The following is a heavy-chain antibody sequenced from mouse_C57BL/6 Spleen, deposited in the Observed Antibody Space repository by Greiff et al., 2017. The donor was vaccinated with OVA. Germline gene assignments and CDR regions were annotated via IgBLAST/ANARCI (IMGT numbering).Heavy chain of an antibody. CDR3: ARRSSPYYYGSSYGGDYFDY. Sequence: DVMLVESGGGLVKPGGSLKLSCAASGFTFSDYGMHWVRQAPEKGLEWVAYISSGSSTIYYADTVKGRFTISRDNAKNTLFLQMTSLRSEDTAMYYCARRSSPYYYGSSYGGDYFDYWGQGTTLTVSS. D-gene: IGHD1-1*01. CDR2: ISSGSSTI. J-gene: IGHJ2*01. V-gene: IGHV5-17*01. CDR1: GFTFSDYG.